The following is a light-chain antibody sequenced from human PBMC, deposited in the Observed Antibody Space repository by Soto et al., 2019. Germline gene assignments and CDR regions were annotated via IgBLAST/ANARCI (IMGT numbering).Light chain of an antibody. Sequence: QSVLIQSPSASASLGASVKLTCTLSSGHSSYAIAWHQQQPEKGPRYLMKLNSDGSHSKGDGIPDRFSGSSSGAERYLTISSLQSEDEADYYCQTWGTGIQVFGGGTKLTVL. CDR1: SGHSSYA. CDR2: LNSDGSH. CDR3: QTWGTGIQV. J-gene: IGLJ3*02. V-gene: IGLV4-69*01.